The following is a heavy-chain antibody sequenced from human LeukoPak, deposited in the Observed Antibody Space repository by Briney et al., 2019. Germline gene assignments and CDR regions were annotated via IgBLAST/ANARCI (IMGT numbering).Heavy chain of an antibody. CDR3: AKAGDSSGWYFDY. Sequence: GGSLRLSCAASGFTFANYAMNWVRQAPEKGLEWISGISGSGGSTYYADSVKGRFTISRDNSRNTLYLQMNSLRAEDTAIYYCAKAGDSSGWYFDYWGQGTLVTVSS. V-gene: IGHV3-23*01. CDR1: GFTFANYA. D-gene: IGHD6-19*01. J-gene: IGHJ4*02. CDR2: ISGSGGST.